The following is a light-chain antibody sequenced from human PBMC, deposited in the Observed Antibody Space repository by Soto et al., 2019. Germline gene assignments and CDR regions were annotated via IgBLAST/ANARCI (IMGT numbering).Light chain of an antibody. J-gene: IGKJ4*01. CDR3: QQYYSTPLT. V-gene: IGKV4-1*01. Sequence: DIVMTQSPDSLAVSLGERATINCKSSQSVLYNSNNKNYLAWYQQKPGQPPNLIIYWASTRESGVPDRFIGSGSGTEFTLTISSLQSEDVAVYYCQQYYSTPLTFGGGTKVEIK. CDR1: QSVLYNSNNKNY. CDR2: WAS.